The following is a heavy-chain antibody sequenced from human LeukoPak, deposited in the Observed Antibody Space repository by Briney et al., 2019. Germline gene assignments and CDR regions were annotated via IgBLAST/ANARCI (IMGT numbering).Heavy chain of an antibody. CDR1: GFTFSSSA. CDR2: ISGSGGST. Sequence: GGSLRLSCAASGFTFSSSAMTWVRQAPGKGLEWVSVISGSGGSTYSAESVKGRFTISRDNSKNTLYLQMNSLRAEDTAVYYCAKGPRASGWTYFAYWGQGTLVTVSS. V-gene: IGHV3-23*01. D-gene: IGHD6-19*01. CDR3: AKGPRASGWTYFAY. J-gene: IGHJ4*02.